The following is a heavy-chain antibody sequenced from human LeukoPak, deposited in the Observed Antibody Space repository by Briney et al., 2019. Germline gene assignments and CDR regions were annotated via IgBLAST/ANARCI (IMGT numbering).Heavy chain of an antibody. Sequence: GGSLRLSCTASGFTFGEYAMSWFRQAPGKGLEGVGLIRSKAHGGTTEYAASVKGRFTISRDDTKSIAYPQMNSLKTEDTAGYYCTRRTGYWGQGTLVTASS. CDR2: IRSKAHGGTT. V-gene: IGHV3-49*03. CDR3: TRRTGY. J-gene: IGHJ4*02. CDR1: GFTFGEYA.